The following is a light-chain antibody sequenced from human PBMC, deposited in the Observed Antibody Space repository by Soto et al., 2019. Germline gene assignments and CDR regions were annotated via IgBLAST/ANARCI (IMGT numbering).Light chain of an antibody. J-gene: IGKJ3*01. V-gene: IGKV1-9*01. CDR2: GAS. CDR1: QGLSGY. Sequence: DIQLTQSPSFLSASVGDRVTITCRASQGLSGYVAWYQQKPGKAPKLLIHGASTLHSGVPSRFSGSGSGTEFTLTISSLQPEDFATYYCQQLNSFGPGTKVDIK. CDR3: QQLNS.